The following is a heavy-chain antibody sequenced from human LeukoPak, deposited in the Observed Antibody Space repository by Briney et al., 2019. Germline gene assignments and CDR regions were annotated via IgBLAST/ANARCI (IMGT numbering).Heavy chain of an antibody. CDR2: IIPILGIA. D-gene: IGHD6-19*01. CDR1: GGTFSSYA. J-gene: IGHJ4*02. V-gene: IGHV1-69*04. Sequence: SVKVSCKASGGTFSSYAISWVRQAPGQGLEWMGRIIPILGIANYAQKFQGRVTMTRDTSISTAYMEPSRLRSDDTAVYYCARVHSSGWYFDYWGQGTLVTVSS. CDR3: ARVHSSGWYFDY.